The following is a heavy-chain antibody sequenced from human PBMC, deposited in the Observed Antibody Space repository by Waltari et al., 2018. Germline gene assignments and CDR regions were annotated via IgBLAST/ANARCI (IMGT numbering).Heavy chain of an antibody. CDR2: IYPGDSET. V-gene: IGHV5-51*01. J-gene: IGHJ4*02. D-gene: IGHD3-22*01. Sequence: EVQLVQSGAEVNKPGESLKISCKGSGSSFTSYWIGWVRQMPGKGMEWMGIIYPGDSETRYSPSFQGQVTISADKSISTAYLQWSSLKASDTAMYYCARQVHRSGYYFGGDFDYWGQGTLVTVSS. CDR1: GSSFTSYW. CDR3: ARQVHRSGYYFGGDFDY.